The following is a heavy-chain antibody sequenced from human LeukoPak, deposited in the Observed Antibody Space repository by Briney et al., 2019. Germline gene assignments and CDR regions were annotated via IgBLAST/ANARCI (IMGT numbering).Heavy chain of an antibody. Sequence: SQTLSLTCTVSGGSISSGGYYWSWIRQHPGKGLEWLGYIYYSGSTYYNPSLKSRVTISVDTSKNQFSLKLSSVTAADTAVYYCARGPYYYDSKTFDYWGQGTLVTVSS. CDR1: GGSISSGGYY. V-gene: IGHV4-31*03. J-gene: IGHJ4*02. CDR3: ARGPYYYDSKTFDY. D-gene: IGHD3-22*01. CDR2: IYYSGST.